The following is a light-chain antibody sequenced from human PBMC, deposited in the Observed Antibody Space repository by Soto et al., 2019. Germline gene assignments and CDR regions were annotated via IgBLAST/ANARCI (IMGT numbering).Light chain of an antibody. CDR2: DAS. J-gene: IGKJ3*01. CDR1: QDISNH. CDR3: QKHDGVPL. V-gene: IGKV1-33*01. Sequence: DIQLTQSPSSLSASVGDRVAITCQASQDISNHLNWYQQKPGKAPNLLIYDASDLETGVPSSFNAVGSGRFFSFTINSLHPEDIATYYCQKHDGVPLFGPGTKVEIK.